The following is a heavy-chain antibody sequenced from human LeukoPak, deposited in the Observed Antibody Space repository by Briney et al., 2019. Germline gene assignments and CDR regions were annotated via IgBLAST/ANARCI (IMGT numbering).Heavy chain of an antibody. Sequence: PSQTLSLTCTVSGGSINSGGYYWSWIRQHPGKGLEWIGYIYYSGSTYYNPSLKSRVSISVDKSKNQFSLKLSSVTAADTAVYYCARAPYCSGGSCYWRFDYWGQGTLVTVSS. V-gene: IGHV4-31*03. CDR3: ARAPYCSGGSCYWRFDY. J-gene: IGHJ4*02. CDR1: GGSINSGGYY. CDR2: IYYSGST. D-gene: IGHD2-15*01.